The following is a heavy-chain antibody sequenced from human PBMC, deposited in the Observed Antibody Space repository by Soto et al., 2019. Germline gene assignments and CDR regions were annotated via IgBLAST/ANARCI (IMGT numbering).Heavy chain of an antibody. CDR2: ISYDGSYK. V-gene: IGHV3-30*18. CDR1: GFTFNTYG. D-gene: IGHD3-16*01. J-gene: IGHJ4*02. Sequence: PGGSLRLSCAASGFTFNTYGMHWVRQAPGKGLEWVAVISYDGSYKYYADSVKGRFTISRDNSKNTLHLQMNSLRVEDTAVYYCAKAQRGSGTHSDYWGQGTLVTVSS. CDR3: AKAQRGSGTHSDY.